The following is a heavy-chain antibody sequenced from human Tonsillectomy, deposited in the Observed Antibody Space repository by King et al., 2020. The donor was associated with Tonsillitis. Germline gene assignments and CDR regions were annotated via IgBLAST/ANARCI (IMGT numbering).Heavy chain of an antibody. Sequence: VQLVESGGGLVQPGRSLRLSCAASGFTFSSYAMSWVRQAPGKGLEWVSGISGSGGSTYYADSVKGRFTISRDNSKNTLYLQMNSLRAEDTAVYYCAKPREYPSYYFDSWGQGTLVTVSS. V-gene: IGHV3-23*04. CDR3: AKPREYPSYYFDS. CDR1: GFTFSSYA. CDR2: ISGSGGST. D-gene: IGHD2/OR15-2a*01. J-gene: IGHJ4*02.